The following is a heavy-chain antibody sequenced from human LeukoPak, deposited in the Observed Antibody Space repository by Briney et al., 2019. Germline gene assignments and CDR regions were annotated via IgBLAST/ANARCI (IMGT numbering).Heavy chain of an antibody. V-gene: IGHV3-7*05. CDR3: ARDNAGSGWVY. Sequence: GGSLRLSCVASGFTFSYYWMSWVRQAPGKGPEWVANIKVDGIEKHYVDSVKGRFTISRDNAKNSLYLQMNSLRAEDTAVYYCARDNAGSGWVYWGQGTLVTVPS. CDR1: GFTFSYYW. CDR2: IKVDGIEK. J-gene: IGHJ4*02. D-gene: IGHD6-19*01.